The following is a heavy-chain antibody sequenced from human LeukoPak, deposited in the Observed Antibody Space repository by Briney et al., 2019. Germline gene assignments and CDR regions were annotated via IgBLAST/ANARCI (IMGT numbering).Heavy chain of an antibody. V-gene: IGHV4-61*02. J-gene: IGHJ4*01. CDR1: GGSISSGSYY. Sequence: SETPSLTCTVSGGSISSGSYYWSWIRQPAGKGLEWIGRIYTSGSTNYNPSLKSRVTISVDTSKNQFSLKLSSVTAADTAVYYCARLKKGFXXXYWGXGXXVT. CDR2: IYTSGST. CDR3: ARLKKGFXXXY.